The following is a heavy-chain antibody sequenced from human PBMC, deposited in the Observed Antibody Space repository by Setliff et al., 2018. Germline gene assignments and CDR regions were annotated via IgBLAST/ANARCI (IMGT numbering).Heavy chain of an antibody. Sequence: SETLSLTCTVSGGSISSSNYYWGWIRQPPGKGLEWIGSIDYSGAIYYNPSLKSRVTISVDTSKNQFSLKLSSVTAADTAVYYCAKDNAYSSSWYYYYYYMDVWGKGTTVTVSS. CDR2: IDYSGAI. D-gene: IGHD6-13*01. CDR1: GGSISSSNYY. V-gene: IGHV4-39*07. CDR3: AKDNAYSSSWYYYYYYMDV. J-gene: IGHJ6*03.